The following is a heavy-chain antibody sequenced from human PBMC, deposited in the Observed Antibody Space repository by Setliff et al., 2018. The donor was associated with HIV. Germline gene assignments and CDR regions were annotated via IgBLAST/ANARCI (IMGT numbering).Heavy chain of an antibody. CDR3: ARRVVITTGSYYFDY. CDR2: IYYTGST. CDR1: GGSFSGYY. D-gene: IGHD3-22*01. J-gene: IGHJ4*02. V-gene: IGHV4-59*10. Sequence: PSETLSLTCAVYGGSFSGYYWSWIRQPAGKGLEWIGRIYYTGSTYYNPSLKSRVTISVDTSKNQFSLKLSSVTPADTAVYYCARRVVITTGSYYFDYWGQGALVTVSS.